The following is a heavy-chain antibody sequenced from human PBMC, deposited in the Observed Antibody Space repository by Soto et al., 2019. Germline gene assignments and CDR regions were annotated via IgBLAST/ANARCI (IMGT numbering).Heavy chain of an antibody. CDR1: GYTFTYYS. CDR3: VSRYHYDSSANTGSDFDY. J-gene: IGHJ4*02. D-gene: IGHD3-22*01. CDR2: IIAGNGDT. Sequence: GASVKVSCKSSGYTFTYYSIHWVRQAPGRRLEWMGWIIAGNGDTTYSQKFQGRVTITRDISASTAYMELSSLRYEDTAVYYCVSRYHYDSSANTGSDFDYWGQGTPVTVSS. V-gene: IGHV1-3*01.